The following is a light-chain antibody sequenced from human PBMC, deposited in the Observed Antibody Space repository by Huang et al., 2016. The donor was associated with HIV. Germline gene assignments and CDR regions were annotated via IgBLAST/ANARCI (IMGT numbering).Light chain of an antibody. J-gene: IGKJ2*01. CDR3: QQSYSITRYT. Sequence: DIQMTQSPSSLSASVGDRVTITCRASQNIGRALNWYQQKSGKAPKLLIYAASSLQRGVPSRFSGIGFGTDFTLTISSLQPEDFATYYCQQSYSITRYTFGQGTKVEIK. CDR2: AAS. CDR1: QNIGRA. V-gene: IGKV1-39*01.